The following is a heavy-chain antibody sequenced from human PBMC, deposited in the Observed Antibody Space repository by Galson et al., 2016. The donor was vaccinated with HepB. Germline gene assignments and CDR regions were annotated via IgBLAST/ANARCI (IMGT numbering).Heavy chain of an antibody. V-gene: IGHV3-23*01. CDR2: ISGDGAP. CDR1: GFTFSSYA. J-gene: IGHJ4*02. D-gene: IGHD2-2*01. Sequence: SLRLSCAASGFTFSSYAMSWVRQAPGKGLEWVSSISGDGAPYYVDSMKGRFTISRDNSKDMLYLQMISLRAEDTAVYYCARDRGFYSSTWDWGQGTLVTVSS. CDR3: ARDRGFYSSTWD.